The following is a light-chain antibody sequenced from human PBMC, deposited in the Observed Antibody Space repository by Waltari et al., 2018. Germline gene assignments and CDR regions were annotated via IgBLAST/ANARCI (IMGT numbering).Light chain of an antibody. Sequence: QIVVTQEPSLTVSPGGTVPLTCASSTGAVTPGNYPTWFQQKPGQPPRALIHSTSVTHPWTTDRFSGSLLGGKGALTLSGVQPEDEGDYYCLIYYGGAWFFGGGTKLTVL. CDR2: STS. V-gene: IGLV7-43*01. CDR3: LIYYGGAWF. CDR1: TGAVTPGNY. J-gene: IGLJ2*01.